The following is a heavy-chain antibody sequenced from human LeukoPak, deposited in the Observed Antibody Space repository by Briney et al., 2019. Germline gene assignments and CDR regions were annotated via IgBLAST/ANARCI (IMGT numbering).Heavy chain of an antibody. CDR3: ARDPGTPLDYYYMDV. V-gene: IGHV4-4*07. Sequence: SETLSLTCTVSGGSLSSYYWSWIRQPAGKGLEWIGRIYTSGSTNYNPSLKSRVTISVDKSKNQFSLKLSSVTAADTAVYYCARDPGTPLDYYYMDVWGKGTTVTVSS. J-gene: IGHJ6*03. CDR1: GGSLSSYY. D-gene: IGHD1-7*01. CDR2: IYTSGST.